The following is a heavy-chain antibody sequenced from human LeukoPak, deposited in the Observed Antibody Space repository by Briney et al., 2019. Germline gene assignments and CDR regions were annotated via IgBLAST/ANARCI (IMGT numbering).Heavy chain of an antibody. V-gene: IGHV4-59*01. CDR2: IYYSGST. D-gene: IGHD3-9*01. CDR3: ARLNYYNLGFYGMDF. J-gene: IGHJ6*02. Sequence: SETLFLTCTVSGGSISSYYWSWIRQPPGKGLEWIGYIYYSGSTNYNPSLKSRVTISVDTSKNQFSLKLRSITPADTAVYYCARLNYYNLGFYGMDFWGQGTTVIVSS. CDR1: GGSISSYY.